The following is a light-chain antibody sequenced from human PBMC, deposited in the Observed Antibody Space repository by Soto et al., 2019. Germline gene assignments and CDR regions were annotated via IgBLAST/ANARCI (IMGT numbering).Light chain of an antibody. J-gene: IGKJ4*01. CDR1: QSINRW. CDR3: LQYNIYPLS. CDR2: KAS. Sequence: DIQMTQSPSTLSASVGDRVTITCRASQSINRWLAWYQQRPGKAPKILIIKASSLEAGAPSRFSSSDSGTEFTLTISSVQPDYFATYFCLQYNIYPLSFGGGTKVEIK. V-gene: IGKV1-5*03.